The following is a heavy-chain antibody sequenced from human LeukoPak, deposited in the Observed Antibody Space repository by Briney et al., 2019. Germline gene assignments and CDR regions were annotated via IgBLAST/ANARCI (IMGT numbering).Heavy chain of an antibody. Sequence: PSETLSLTCTVSGGSLSSSSYYWGWVRQPPGRGLEWIGEINHSGSTNYNPSLKSRVTISVDTSKNQFSLKLSSVTAADTAVYYCARARYNDAFDIWGQGTMVTVSS. J-gene: IGHJ3*02. CDR2: INHSGST. CDR1: GGSLSSSSYY. V-gene: IGHV4-39*07. CDR3: ARARYNDAFDI. D-gene: IGHD5-24*01.